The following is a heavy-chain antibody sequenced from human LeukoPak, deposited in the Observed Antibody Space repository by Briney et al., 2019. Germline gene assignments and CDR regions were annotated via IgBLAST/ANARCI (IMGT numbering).Heavy chain of an antibody. CDR2: IKEDGSGK. D-gene: IGHD6-6*01. CDR3: ARDVADRGLKRFDP. J-gene: IGHJ5*02. V-gene: IGHV3-7*03. CDR1: GFTFTKYW. Sequence: GGPLRLSCVASGFTFTKYWMSWVRQAPGKGLEWVANIKEDGSGKNYVDSVKGRFTISRDNAKNSLHLQMNSLTAEDTAVYYCARDVADRGLKRFDPWGQGTPVTVSS.